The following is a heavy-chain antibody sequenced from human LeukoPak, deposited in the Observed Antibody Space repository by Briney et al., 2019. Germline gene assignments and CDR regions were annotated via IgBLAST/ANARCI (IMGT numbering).Heavy chain of an antibody. D-gene: IGHD3-3*01. V-gene: IGHV3-21*01. CDR1: GFTFSSYS. Sequence: GGSLRLSCAASGFTFSSYSMNWVRQAPGKGLEWVSSISSSSSYIYYADSVKGRFTISRDNAKNSLYLQMNSLRAEDTAVYYCARGTADFWGGYYNWFDPWGQGTLVTVSS. J-gene: IGHJ5*02. CDR3: ARGTADFWGGYYNWFDP. CDR2: ISSSSSYI.